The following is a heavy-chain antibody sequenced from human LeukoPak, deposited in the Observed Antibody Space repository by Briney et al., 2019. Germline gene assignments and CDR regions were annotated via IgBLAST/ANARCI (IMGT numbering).Heavy chain of an antibody. D-gene: IGHD6-19*01. J-gene: IGHJ4*02. CDR1: GFTFSSYA. Sequence: TGGSLRLSCAASGFTFSSYAMSWVRQAPGKGLEWVSAISGSGGSTYYADSVKGRFTISRDNSKNTLYLQMNSLRAEDTAVYYCAKLPSGSSGSPLDYWGQGTLVTVSS. CDR3: AKLPSGSSGSPLDY. V-gene: IGHV3-23*01. CDR2: ISGSGGST.